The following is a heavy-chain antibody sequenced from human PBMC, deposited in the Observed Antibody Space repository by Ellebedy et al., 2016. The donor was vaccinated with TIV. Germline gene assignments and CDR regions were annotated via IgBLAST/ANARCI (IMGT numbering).Heavy chain of an antibody. Sequence: PGGSLRLSCAASGFSFRSYWMSWVRQAPGKGLEWVANIYQDGSDEYYVDSVKGRFTISRDNDNKALFLQMNSLRVEDTALDYCARRGSYGDYAVQINSWFDPWGQGTLVTVSS. CDR2: IYQDGSDE. J-gene: IGHJ5*02. D-gene: IGHD4-17*01. V-gene: IGHV3-7*01. CDR1: GFSFRSYW. CDR3: ARRGSYGDYAVQINSWFDP.